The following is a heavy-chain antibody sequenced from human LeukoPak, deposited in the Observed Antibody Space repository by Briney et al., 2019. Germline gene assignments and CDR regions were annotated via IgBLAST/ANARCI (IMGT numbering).Heavy chain of an antibody. V-gene: IGHV4-39*07. CDR1: GGSISSSSYY. CDR3: ARGTYSGSSYYYYIHV. J-gene: IGHJ6*03. CDR2: IYYSGST. Sequence: PSETLSLTCTVSGGSISSSSYYWGWIRQPLGKGLEWIGSIYYSGSTYYNPSLKSRVTISLDTSKNQFSLKLSSVAAADTAVYYCARGTYSGSSYYYYIHVWGKGTTVTVSS. D-gene: IGHD6-19*01.